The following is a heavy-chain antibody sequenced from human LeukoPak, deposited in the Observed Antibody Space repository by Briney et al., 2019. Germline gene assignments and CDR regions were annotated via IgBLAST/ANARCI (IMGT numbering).Heavy chain of an antibody. J-gene: IGHJ6*02. CDR2: ISSSSSYI. CDR1: GFTFSSYR. CDR3: AKDSSSSNPYYGMDV. D-gene: IGHD6-6*01. Sequence: GGSLRLSCAVSGFTFSSYRMTWVRQAPGKGLEWVSSISSSSSYIYYEDSVKGRFTISRDNAKNSLYLQMNSLRAEDTAVCYCAKDSSSSNPYYGMDVWGQGTTVTVSS. V-gene: IGHV3-21*01.